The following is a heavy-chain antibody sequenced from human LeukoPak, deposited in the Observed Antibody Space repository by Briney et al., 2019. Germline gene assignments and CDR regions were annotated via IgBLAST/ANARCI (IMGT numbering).Heavy chain of an antibody. CDR1: GGSFSGYY. Sequence: ASETLSLTCAVYGGSFSGYYWSWIRQPPGKGLEWIGEVNHSGSTNYNPSLKSRVTISVDTSKNQFSLKLSSVTAADTAVYYCAIGFQFDYWGQGTLATVSS. CDR2: VNHSGST. V-gene: IGHV4-34*01. J-gene: IGHJ4*02. CDR3: AIGFQFDY.